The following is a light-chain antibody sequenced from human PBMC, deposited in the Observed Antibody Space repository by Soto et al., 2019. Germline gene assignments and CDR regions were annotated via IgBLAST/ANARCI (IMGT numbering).Light chain of an antibody. CDR2: AAS. Sequence: ETVVTQSTVTLSVSPGDTATLSCRASQRVSSHLAWYQQKPGQAPRLLIYAASTRATGIPVRFSGSGSETEFTLTIRSLQSEDSALYYCHQYNNWPWTFGQGTKVDIK. CDR1: QRVSSH. CDR3: HQYNNWPWT. V-gene: IGKV3-15*01. J-gene: IGKJ1*01.